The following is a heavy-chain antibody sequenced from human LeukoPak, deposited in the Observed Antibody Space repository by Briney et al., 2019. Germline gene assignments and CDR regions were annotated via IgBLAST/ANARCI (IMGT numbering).Heavy chain of an antibody. Sequence: TLSLTCAVSGGSISSGGYSWSWIRQPPGKGLEWIGYIYHSGSTYYNPSLKSRVTISVDRSKNQFSLKLSSVTAADTAVYYCARQHIVVVPAAMGYWFDPWGQGTLVTVSS. V-gene: IGHV4-30-2*01. D-gene: IGHD2-2*01. CDR3: ARQHIVVVPAAMGYWFDP. J-gene: IGHJ5*02. CDR1: GGSISSGGYS. CDR2: IYHSGST.